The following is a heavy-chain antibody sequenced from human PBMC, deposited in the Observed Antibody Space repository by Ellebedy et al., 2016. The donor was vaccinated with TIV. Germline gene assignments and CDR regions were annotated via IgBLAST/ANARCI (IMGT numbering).Heavy chain of an antibody. CDR1: GFTFSKYA. D-gene: IGHD6-19*01. V-gene: IGHV3-23*01. CDR3: AKDLSTYIPLAGSFDY. Sequence: GESLKISXAASGFTFSKYAVTWVRQAPGKGLDWVSSISATSLSTYYADSVKGRFTISRDNSKNTLYLQMNSLRAEDTAVYYCAKDLSTYIPLAGSFDYWGQGTLVTVSS. J-gene: IGHJ4*02. CDR2: ISATSLST.